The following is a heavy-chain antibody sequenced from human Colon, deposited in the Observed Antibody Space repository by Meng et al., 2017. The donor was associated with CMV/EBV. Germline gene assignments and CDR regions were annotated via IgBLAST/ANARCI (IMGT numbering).Heavy chain of an antibody. CDR1: GFTFSNYE. CDR3: ATTAGVARPFDY. V-gene: IGHV3-48*03. J-gene: IGHJ4*02. CDR2: ISGSGSAT. D-gene: IGHD2-15*01. Sequence: GESLKISCVASGFTFSNYEMNWVRQAPGKGLEWVSYISGSGSATNYVDSVKGRFTISRDNSRNTLYLQMNSLRTEDTALYYCATTAGVARPFDYWGQGTLVTVSS.